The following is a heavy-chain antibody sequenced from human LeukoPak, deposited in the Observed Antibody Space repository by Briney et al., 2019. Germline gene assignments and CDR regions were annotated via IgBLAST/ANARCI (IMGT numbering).Heavy chain of an antibody. Sequence: GGSLRLSCAASGFTFSSYGMHWVRQAPGKGLEWVAVIWYDGSSKYYADSVKGRFTISRDNSKNTLYLQMNSLRAEDTAVYYCAREREQQLHDYWGQGTLVTVSS. V-gene: IGHV3-33*01. CDR2: IWYDGSSK. J-gene: IGHJ4*02. CDR1: GFTFSSYG. CDR3: AREREQQLHDY. D-gene: IGHD6-13*01.